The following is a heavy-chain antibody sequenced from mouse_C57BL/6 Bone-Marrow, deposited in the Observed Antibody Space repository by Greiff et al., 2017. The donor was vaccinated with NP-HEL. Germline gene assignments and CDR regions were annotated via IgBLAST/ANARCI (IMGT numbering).Heavy chain of an antibody. D-gene: IGHD2-5*01. J-gene: IGHJ2*01. CDR3: ARSSNYLYFDY. CDR2: IWSGGST. V-gene: IGHV2-4*02. CDR1: GFSLTSYG. Sequence: QVQLQQSGPGLVQPSQCLSITCTVSGFSLTSYGVHWVRQPPGKGLEWLGVIWSGGSTDYNAAFISRLSISKDNSKSQVFFKMNSLQADDTAIYYCARSSNYLYFDYWGQGTTLTVSS.